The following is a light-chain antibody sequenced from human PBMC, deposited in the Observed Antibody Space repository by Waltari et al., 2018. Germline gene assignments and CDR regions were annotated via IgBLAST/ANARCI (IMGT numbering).Light chain of an antibody. J-gene: IGLJ1*01. CDR2: DVS. CDR1: SSYVGGYNY. Sequence: QSALTQPASVSGSPGQSITISCTGTSSYVGGYNYVSWYQQHPGKAPKLMIYDVSKRPSGVSNRFSGSKSGNTASLTISGLQAEDEADYFCTSYTSRRGYVFGTGTKVTVL. V-gene: IGLV2-14*01. CDR3: TSYTSRRGYV.